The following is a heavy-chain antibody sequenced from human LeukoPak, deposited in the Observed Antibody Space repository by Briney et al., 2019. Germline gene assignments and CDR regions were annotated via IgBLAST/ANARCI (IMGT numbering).Heavy chain of an antibody. Sequence: SETLSLTCTVSGGSISSSSYYWGWIRQPPGKGLEWIGSIYYSGSTYYNPSLKSRVTISVDTSKNQFSLKLSSVTAADTAVYYCARAECGGDCYSTFDYWGQGTLVTVSS. CDR2: IYYSGST. CDR1: GGSISSSSYY. J-gene: IGHJ4*02. D-gene: IGHD2-21*02. V-gene: IGHV4-39*07. CDR3: ARAECGGDCYSTFDY.